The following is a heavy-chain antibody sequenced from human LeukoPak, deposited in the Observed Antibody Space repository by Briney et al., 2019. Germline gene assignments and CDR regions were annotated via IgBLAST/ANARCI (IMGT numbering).Heavy chain of an antibody. V-gene: IGHV1-69*01. J-gene: IGHJ4*02. CDR2: IIPIFGTA. D-gene: IGHD3-10*01. CDR3: ASQYYYGSGSYYHFDY. Sequence: SVKVSCKASGGTFSSYAISWVRQAPGQGLEWMGGIIPIFGTANYAQKFQGRVTITADESTSTAYMELSSLRSEDTAVYYCASQYYYGSGSYYHFDYWGQGTLVTVSS. CDR1: GGTFSSYA.